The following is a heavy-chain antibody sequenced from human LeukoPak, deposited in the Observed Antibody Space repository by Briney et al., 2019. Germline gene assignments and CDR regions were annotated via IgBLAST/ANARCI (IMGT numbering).Heavy chain of an antibody. CDR3: AGTYYDFWSGYYRNFDY. V-gene: IGHV4-34*01. CDR2: INHSGST. Sequence: PSETLSLTCAVYSGSFSGYYWSWIRQPPGKGLEWIGEINHSGSTNYNPSLKSRVTISVDTSKNQFSLKLSSVTAADTAVYYCAGTYYDFWSGYYRNFDYWGQGTLVTVSS. D-gene: IGHD3-3*01. J-gene: IGHJ4*02. CDR1: SGSFSGYY.